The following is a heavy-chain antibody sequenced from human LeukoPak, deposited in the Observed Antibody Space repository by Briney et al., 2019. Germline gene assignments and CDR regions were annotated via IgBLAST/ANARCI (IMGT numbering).Heavy chain of an antibody. J-gene: IGHJ4*02. V-gene: IGHV1-46*01. CDR1: GYTFTSYY. D-gene: IGHD3-22*01. Sequence: GASVKGSCKASGYTFTSYYMHWVRQAPGQGLEWMGIINPSGGSTSYAQKFQGRVTMTRDMSTSTVYMELSSLRSEDTAVYYCARGDSSGYYPPAGPFDYWGQGTLVTVSS. CDR2: INPSGGST. CDR3: ARGDSSGYYPPAGPFDY.